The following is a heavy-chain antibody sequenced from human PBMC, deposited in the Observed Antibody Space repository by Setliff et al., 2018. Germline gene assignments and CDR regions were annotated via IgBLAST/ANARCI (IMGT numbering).Heavy chain of an antibody. CDR2: IYHGGKT. V-gene: IGHV4-39*01. D-gene: IGHD2-2*01. J-gene: IGHJ4*02. Sequence: SETLSLTCTVSGGSISSGVYYWGWIRQPPGKGLEWIGRIYHGGKTYYNTSLESRLTISVDTSKNQFSLKLRSVTAADTGVYYCARCRDQVPYDYGGQG. CDR1: GGSISSGVYY. CDR3: ARCRDQVPYDY.